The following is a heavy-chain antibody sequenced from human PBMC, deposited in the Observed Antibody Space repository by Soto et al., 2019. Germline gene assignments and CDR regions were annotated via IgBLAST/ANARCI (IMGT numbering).Heavy chain of an antibody. Sequence: QVQLVQSGAEVKKPGASVKVSCKASGYTFTSYSISWVRQAPGQGLEWMGWISAYNGNTNYAQKLQGRATMTTDTTTSTANMELRSLRSEDMGVNFCARHAPPGDYWGQGTLFTVSS. J-gene: IGHJ4*02. V-gene: IGHV1-18*03. CDR1: GYTFTSYS. CDR2: ISAYNGNT. CDR3: ARHAPPGDY. D-gene: IGHD2-2*01.